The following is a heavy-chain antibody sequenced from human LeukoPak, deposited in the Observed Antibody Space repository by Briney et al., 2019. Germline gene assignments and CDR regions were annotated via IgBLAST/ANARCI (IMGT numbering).Heavy chain of an antibody. Sequence: ASVKVSCKASGGTFSSYAISWVRQAPGQGLEWMGWISASNGNTNYAQKLQGRVTMTTDTSTSTAYMELRRLRSDDTAVYYCVRDLRIRANPMCYGPWGQGNLVTVSS. J-gene: IGHJ4*02. D-gene: IGHD3-10*01. V-gene: IGHV1-18*01. CDR2: ISASNGNT. CDR1: GGTFSSYA. CDR3: VRDLRIRANPMCYGP.